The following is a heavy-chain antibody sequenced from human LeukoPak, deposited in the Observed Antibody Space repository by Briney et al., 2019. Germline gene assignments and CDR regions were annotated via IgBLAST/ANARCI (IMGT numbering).Heavy chain of an antibody. CDR2: IYHSGST. Sequence: PSETLSLTCAVSGYSISSGYYWGWIRQPPGKGLEWIGSIYHSGSTYYNPSPKSRVTISVDTSKNQFSLKLSSVTAADTAVYYCARRAYGDYFDYWGQGTLVTVSS. J-gene: IGHJ4*02. D-gene: IGHD4-17*01. CDR1: GYSISSGYY. CDR3: ARRAYGDYFDY. V-gene: IGHV4-38-2*01.